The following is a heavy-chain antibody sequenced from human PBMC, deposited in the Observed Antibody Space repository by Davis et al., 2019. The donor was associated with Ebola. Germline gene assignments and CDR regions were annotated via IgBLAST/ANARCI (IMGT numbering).Heavy chain of an antibody. CDR1: GFTFSSYG. Sequence: PGGSLRLSCAASGFTFSSYGMNWVRQAPGKGLEWVAFIQSDGSNKYYADSVKGRFTISRDNSKNTVYLQLNILRPEDTAVYNCAKDDGPRRLADPWGQGTLVTVSS. CDR3: AKDDGPRRLADP. D-gene: IGHD5-24*01. CDR2: IQSDGSNK. V-gene: IGHV3-30*02. J-gene: IGHJ5*02.